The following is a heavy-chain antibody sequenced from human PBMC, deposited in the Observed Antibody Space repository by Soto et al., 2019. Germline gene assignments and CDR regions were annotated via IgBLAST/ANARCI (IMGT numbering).Heavy chain of an antibody. D-gene: IGHD3-9*01. CDR2: IYYSGST. V-gene: IGHV4-31*03. CDR1: GGSISSGGYY. CDR3: ARNVLRYFALPMDV. Sequence: QVQLQESGPGLVKPSQTLSPTCTVSGGSISSGGYYWSWIRQHPGKGLEWIGHIYYSGSTYYNPSLKSRVTISVDTSKNQFSLKLSSVTAADTAVYYCARNVLRYFALPMDVWGNGTTVTVSS. J-gene: IGHJ6*03.